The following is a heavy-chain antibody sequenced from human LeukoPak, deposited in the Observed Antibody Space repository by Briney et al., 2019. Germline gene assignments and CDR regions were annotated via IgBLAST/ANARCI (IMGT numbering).Heavy chain of an antibody. V-gene: IGHV3-11*01. CDR2: ISRNISGSGGTI. CDR3: ARASSSMVATDY. J-gene: IGHJ4*02. D-gene: IGHD5-12*01. Sequence: GGSLRLSCVASGFTFSDYYISWIRQAPGKGLEWVSYISRNISGSGGTIYYADSVKGRFTISRDNAKNSLYLQMNSLRAEDTAVYYCARASSSMVATDYWGQGTLVTVSS. CDR1: GFTFSDYY.